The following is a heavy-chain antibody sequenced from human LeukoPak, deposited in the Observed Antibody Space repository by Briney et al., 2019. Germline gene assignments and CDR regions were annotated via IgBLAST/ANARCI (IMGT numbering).Heavy chain of an antibody. CDR3: ARGITMIVVVPFDY. D-gene: IGHD3-22*01. V-gene: IGHV3-23*01. J-gene: IGHJ4*02. CDR1: GFTFSSYG. Sequence: GGSLRLSCAASGFTFSSYGMSWVRQAPGKGLEWVSAISGSGGSTYYADSVKGRFTISRDNSKKPLYLQMNSLRDEDTAVYHCARGITMIVVVPFDYRGQRTLVTASS. CDR2: ISGSGGST.